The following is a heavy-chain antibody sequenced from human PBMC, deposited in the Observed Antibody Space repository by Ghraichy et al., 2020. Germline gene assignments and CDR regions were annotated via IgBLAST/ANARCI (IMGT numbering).Heavy chain of an antibody. CDR3: ARGFVVVPEYYYYGMDV. J-gene: IGHJ6*02. CDR1: GGSFSGYY. D-gene: IGHD2-2*01. Sequence: ESLNISCAVYGGSFSGYYWSWIRQPPGKGLEWIGEINHSGSTNYNPSLKSRVTISVDTSKNQFSLKLSSVTAADTAVYYCARGFVVVPEYYYYGMDVWGQGTTVTVSS. V-gene: IGHV4-34*01. CDR2: INHSGST.